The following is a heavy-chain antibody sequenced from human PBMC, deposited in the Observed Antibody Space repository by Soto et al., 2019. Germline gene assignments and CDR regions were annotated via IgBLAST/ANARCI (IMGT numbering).Heavy chain of an antibody. Sequence: QVQLQQWGAGLLKPSETLSLTCAVYGGSFSGYYWGWIRRPPGRGLEWIGEINHSGSTNYNPSPKRRVTLSVDTTKNQFSLRLSSVTAADTTIYYCARLKTNGVGAFDIWGQGTVVSVSS. D-gene: IGHD4-17*01. CDR3: ARLKTNGVGAFDI. V-gene: IGHV4-34*01. J-gene: IGHJ3*02. CDR1: GGSFSGYY. CDR2: INHSGST.